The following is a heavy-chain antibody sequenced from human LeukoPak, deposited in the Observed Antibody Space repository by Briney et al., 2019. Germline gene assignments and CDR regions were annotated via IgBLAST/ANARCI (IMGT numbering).Heavy chain of an antibody. D-gene: IGHD6-19*01. V-gene: IGHV3-30*19. J-gene: IGHJ4*02. CDR2: IWYDGSNK. CDR1: GFTFSSYG. Sequence: GGSLRLSCAASGFTFSSYGMHWVRQAPGKGLEWVAVIWYDGSNKYYADSVKGRFTISRDNSKNTLYLQMNSLRAEDTAVYYCARDLYSSGWSYFDYWGQGTLFTVSS. CDR3: ARDLYSSGWSYFDY.